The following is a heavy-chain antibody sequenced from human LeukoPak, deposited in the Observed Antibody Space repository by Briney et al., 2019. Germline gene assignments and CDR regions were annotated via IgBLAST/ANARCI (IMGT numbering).Heavy chain of an antibody. Sequence: GGFLRLSCRVSGITLSNYGMSWVRQAPGKGLEWVAGISGSGGSTNYADSVKGRFTISRDNPKNTLYLQMTSLRAEDTAVYFCAKRGVVIRVILVGFHKEAYYFDSWGQGALVTVSS. CDR1: GITLSNYG. CDR2: ISGSGGST. D-gene: IGHD3-22*01. V-gene: IGHV3-23*01. CDR3: AKRGVVIRVILVGFHKEAYYFDS. J-gene: IGHJ4*02.